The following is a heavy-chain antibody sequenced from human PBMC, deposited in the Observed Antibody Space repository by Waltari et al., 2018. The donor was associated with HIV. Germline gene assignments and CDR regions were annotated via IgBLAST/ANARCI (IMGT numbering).Heavy chain of an antibody. V-gene: IGHV1-18*04. Sequence: QVQLMQSGPEVKKPGASVKVSCTASGYTFNNYGISWVRQAPGQGLERMGWISAYKGNTKYEQKFQGSITMTTDTSTRTAYMELRCLGSDDTAVYYCARRSCNSSSCFTYFYYFAMDVWGQGTTVTVSS. CDR2: ISAYKGNT. CDR3: ARRSCNSSSCFTYFYYFAMDV. CDR1: GYTFNNYG. J-gene: IGHJ6*02. D-gene: IGHD2-2*02.